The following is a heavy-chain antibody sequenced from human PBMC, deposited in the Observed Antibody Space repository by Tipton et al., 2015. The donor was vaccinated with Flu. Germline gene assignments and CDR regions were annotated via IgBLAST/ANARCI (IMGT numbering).Heavy chain of an antibody. Sequence: TLSLTCTVSGGSISSGGYYWSWIRQHPGKGLEWIGYIYYSGSTYYNPSLKSRVTISVDTSKNQFSLKLSSVTAAGTAVYYCARDVRRVGATSWGQGTLVTVSS. J-gene: IGHJ5*02. V-gene: IGHV4-31*03. CDR3: ARDVRRVGATS. CDR2: IYYSGST. D-gene: IGHD1-26*01. CDR1: GGSISSGGYY.